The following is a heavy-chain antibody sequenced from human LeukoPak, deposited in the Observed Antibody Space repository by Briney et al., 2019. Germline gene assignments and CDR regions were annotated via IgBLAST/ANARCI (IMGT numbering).Heavy chain of an antibody. Sequence: PSETLSLTCTVSGVSISSYYWSWLRQPPGKGLEGIGYIYYSGTTSYNPSLKSRVTISVDTSKNQFSLKLISVTAADTAVYYCARHQSGSYYYYGMDVWGQGTTVTVSS. J-gene: IGHJ6*02. CDR2: IYYSGTT. CDR1: GVSISSYY. CDR3: ARHQSGSYYYYGMDV. D-gene: IGHD1-26*01. V-gene: IGHV4-59*08.